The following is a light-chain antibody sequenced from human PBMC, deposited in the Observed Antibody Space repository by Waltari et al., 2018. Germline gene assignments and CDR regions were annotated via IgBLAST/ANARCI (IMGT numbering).Light chain of an antibody. V-gene: IGKV3-20*01. CDR2: RAS. CDR1: QSVTSNY. CDR3: QQLGSSPWT. J-gene: IGKJ1*01. Sequence: EIVLTQSPGTLSLSPGERATLSCRASQSVTSNYLAWYQHKPGQAPSLLVYRASSRFTGIPDRFSGSGSGTEFSLTISRVEPEDFAVYYCQQLGSSPWTFGQGTRIEIK.